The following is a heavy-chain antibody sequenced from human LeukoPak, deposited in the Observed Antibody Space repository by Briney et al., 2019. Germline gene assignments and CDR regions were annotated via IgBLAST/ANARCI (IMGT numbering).Heavy chain of an antibody. CDR3: ARQGYFDWSTG. D-gene: IGHD3-9*01. CDR1: GGSISSSSYF. J-gene: IGHJ4*02. V-gene: IGHV4-39*01. CDR2: IYYSGST. Sequence: SETLSLTCTVSGGSISSSSYFWGWIRQPPGKGLEWIGSIYYSGSTSYNPSLKSRVTIPVDTSKNQFSLRLRSVTAADTAVYYCARQGYFDWSTGWGQGTLVTVSP.